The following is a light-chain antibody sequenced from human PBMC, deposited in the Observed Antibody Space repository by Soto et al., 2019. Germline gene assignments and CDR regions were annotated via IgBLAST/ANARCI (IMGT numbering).Light chain of an antibody. J-gene: IGKJ4*01. V-gene: IGKV3-15*01. CDR1: QSVSIN. CDR3: QQYNNWHPLT. Sequence: EIVMTQSPATLSVSLGESATLSCRASQSVSINLAWYQQKPGQAPRLLVYGASTRATGIPARFSGGGSGTEFTLTISSLQSEDFAVYYCQQYNNWHPLTFGGGTKVDIK. CDR2: GAS.